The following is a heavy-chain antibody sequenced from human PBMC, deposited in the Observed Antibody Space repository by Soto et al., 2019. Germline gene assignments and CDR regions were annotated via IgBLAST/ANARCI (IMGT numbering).Heavy chain of an antibody. J-gene: IGHJ4*02. CDR3: AKVFVLLWFGELSG. D-gene: IGHD3-10*01. CDR2: ISGSGGST. V-gene: IGHV3-23*01. CDR1: GFTFSSYA. Sequence: EVQLLESGGGLVQPGGSLRLSCAASGFTFSSYAMSWVRQAPGKGLEWVSAISGSGGSTYYADSVKGRFTISRDNSKNTLYLQMNWLRAEDTAVYYCAKVFVLLWFGELSGWGQGTLVTVSS.